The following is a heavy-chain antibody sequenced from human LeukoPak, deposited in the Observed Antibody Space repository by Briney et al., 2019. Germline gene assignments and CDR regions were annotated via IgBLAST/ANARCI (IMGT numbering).Heavy chain of an antibody. V-gene: IGHV1-8*01. D-gene: IGHD5-24*01. CDR2: MNPNNGNT. CDR1: GDAFTSYD. J-gene: IGHJ4*02. CDR3: ARGRRGGGYNSYY. Sequence: ASVKVSCKASGDAFTSYDFYWVRQATGQRLEWMGWMNPNNGNTGYAQKFQGRVTMTRNTSISTAYMELSSLRSEDTAVYYCARGRRGGGYNSYYWGQGTLVTVSS.